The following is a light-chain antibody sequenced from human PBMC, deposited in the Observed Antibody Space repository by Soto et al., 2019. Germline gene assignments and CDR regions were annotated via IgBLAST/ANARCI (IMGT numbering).Light chain of an antibody. J-gene: IGKJ2*01. Sequence: EIVLTRSPATLSLSPGERATLSCRASQSVSSSYLAWYQQKPGQAPRLLIYGASSRATGIPDRFSGSGSGTDFTLTISRLEPEDFAVYYCQQYVSLPSTFGQATKL. CDR3: QQYVSLPST. CDR1: QSVSSSY. CDR2: GAS. V-gene: IGKV3-20*01.